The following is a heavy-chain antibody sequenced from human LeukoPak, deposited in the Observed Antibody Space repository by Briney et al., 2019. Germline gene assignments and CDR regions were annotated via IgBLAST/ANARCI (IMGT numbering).Heavy chain of an antibody. V-gene: IGHV3-30*02. CDR1: GFTFSSYG. CDR2: IWYDGSNK. J-gene: IGHJ4*02. Sequence: GGSLRLSCAASGFTFSSYGMHWVCQAPGKGLEWVAVIWYDGSNKYYADSVKGRFTISRDNSKNTLYLQMNSLRAEDTAVYYCANTKYSSGWYYFDYWGQGTLVTVSS. CDR3: ANTKYSSGWYYFDY. D-gene: IGHD6-19*01.